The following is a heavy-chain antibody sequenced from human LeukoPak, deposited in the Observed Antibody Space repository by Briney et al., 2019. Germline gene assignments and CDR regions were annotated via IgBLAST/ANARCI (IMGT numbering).Heavy chain of an antibody. J-gene: IGHJ4*02. CDR3: ARALYFSTLRGFDY. CDR2: ISYDGSNK. V-gene: IGHV3-30*04. D-gene: IGHD2-2*02. Sequence: PGGSLRLSCAASGFSIRGYAVQWVRQAPGKGLEWVAFISYDGSNKFYADAVKGRFTISRDDSKNTLDLQMDSLRTEDTAVYYCARALYFSTLRGFDYWGQGTLVTVSS. CDR1: GFSIRGYA.